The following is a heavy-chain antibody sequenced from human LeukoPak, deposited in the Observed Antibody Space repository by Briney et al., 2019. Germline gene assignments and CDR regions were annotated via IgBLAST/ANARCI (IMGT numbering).Heavy chain of an antibody. D-gene: IGHD6-13*01. CDR2: IYYSGST. J-gene: IGHJ4*02. CDR3: ASCSSRDYFDY. V-gene: IGHV4-30-4*08. CDR1: GGSISSGDYY. Sequence: SETLSLTCTVSGGSISSGDYYWSWIRQPPGKGLEWIGYIYYSGSTYYNPSLKSRVTISVDTSKNQFSLKLSSVTAADTAVYYCASCSSRDYFDYWGQGTLVTVSS.